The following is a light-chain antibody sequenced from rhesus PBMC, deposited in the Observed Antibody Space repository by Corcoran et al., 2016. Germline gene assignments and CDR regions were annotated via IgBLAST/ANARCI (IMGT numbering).Light chain of an antibody. CDR2: KAS. V-gene: IGKV1-74*01. Sequence: DIQMTQSPSSLSASVGDRVTITCRASENVNNYLNWYQQKPGKAPKLLSEKASTLQSGVPSRFSGSGSGTDYTFTISSLQPEDVATYYCQHGYGTPYSFGQGTKVEIK. CDR1: ENVNNY. J-gene: IGKJ2*01. CDR3: QHGYGTPYS.